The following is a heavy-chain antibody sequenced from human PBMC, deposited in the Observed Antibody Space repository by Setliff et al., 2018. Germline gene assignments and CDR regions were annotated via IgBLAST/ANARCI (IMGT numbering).Heavy chain of an antibody. CDR2: ISGRGDST. CDR1: GFTFSSYA. CDR3: AGRWGGSAYGMDV. J-gene: IGHJ6*02. V-gene: IGHV3-23*01. Sequence: GGSLRLSCAASGFTFSSYAMTWVRQAPGKGLERVSAISGRGDSTFYEDAVKGRFTISRDNAKNSLYLQMNSLRAEDTAVYYCAGRWGGSAYGMDVWGQGTTVTVSS. D-gene: IGHD3-10*01.